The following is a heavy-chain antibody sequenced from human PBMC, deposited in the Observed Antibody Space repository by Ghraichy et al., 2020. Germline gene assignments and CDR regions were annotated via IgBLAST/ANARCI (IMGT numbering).Heavy chain of an antibody. D-gene: IGHD1-14*01. CDR1: GYTFTSYA. J-gene: IGHJ4*02. V-gene: IGHV1-3*01. CDR2: INAGNGNT. CDR3: ARYAPTINYFDY. Sequence: ASVKVSCKASGYTFTSYAMHWVRQAPGQRLEWMGWINAGNGNTKYSQKFQGRVTITRDTSASTAYMELSSLRSEDTAVYYCARYAPTINYFDYWGQGTLVTVSS.